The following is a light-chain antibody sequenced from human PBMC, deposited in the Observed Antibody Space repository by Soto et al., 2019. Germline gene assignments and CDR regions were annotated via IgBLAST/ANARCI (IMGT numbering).Light chain of an antibody. CDR3: QQYDGPPTT. CDR2: GAS. J-gene: IGKJ5*01. CDR1: QSVSNNY. V-gene: IGKV3-20*01. Sequence: ETVLTQSPGTLSLSPGERATLSCRGGQSVSNNYLAWFQQKPGQAPRGIMYGASRRATGIPDRFSSGRGGAAYSLTISRLVHPDFAVYYCQQYDGPPTTFGQGTRLEI.